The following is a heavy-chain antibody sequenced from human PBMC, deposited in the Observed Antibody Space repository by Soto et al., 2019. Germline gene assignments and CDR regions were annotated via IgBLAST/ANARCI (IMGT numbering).Heavy chain of an antibody. CDR1: GYTFTSYY. CDR2: INPSGGST. V-gene: IGHV1-46*03. D-gene: IGHD4-17*01. CDR3: ATSTVVTRWFDP. Sequence: ASVKVSCKASGYTFTSYYMHWVRQAPGQGLEWMGIINPSGGSTSYAQKFQGRVTMTRDTSTSTVYMELSSLRSEDTAVYYCATSTVVTRWFDPWGLGTLVTVSS. J-gene: IGHJ5*02.